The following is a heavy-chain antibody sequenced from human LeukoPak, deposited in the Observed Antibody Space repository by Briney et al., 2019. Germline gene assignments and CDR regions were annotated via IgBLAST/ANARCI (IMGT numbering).Heavy chain of an antibody. CDR3: ARDRGSTEFDY. V-gene: IGHV3-74*01. CDR1: GFTFSSYW. CDR2: INSDGNRT. J-gene: IGHJ4*02. Sequence: GGSLRLSCAASGFTFSSYWMHWVRQAPGKGLVWVSHINSDGNRTTYADSVKGRFTISRDNAKNTLYLEMNSLRAEDTAVYYCARDRGSTEFDYWGQGTLVTVSS. D-gene: IGHD1-26*01.